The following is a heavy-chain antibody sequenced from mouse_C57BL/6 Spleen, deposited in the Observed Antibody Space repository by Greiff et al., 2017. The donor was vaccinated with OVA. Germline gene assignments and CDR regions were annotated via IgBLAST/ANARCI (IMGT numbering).Heavy chain of an antibody. V-gene: IGHV1-26*01. D-gene: IGHD2-1*01. CDR2: INPNNGGT. Sequence: VQLQQSGPELVKPGASVKISCKASGYTFTDYYMNWVKQSHGKSLEWIGDINPNNGGTSYNQKFKGKATLTVDKSSSTAYMELRSLTSEDSAVYYCARGGIYYGNYWAMDYWGQGTSVTVSS. CDR3: ARGGIYYGNYWAMDY. J-gene: IGHJ4*01. CDR1: GYTFTDYY.